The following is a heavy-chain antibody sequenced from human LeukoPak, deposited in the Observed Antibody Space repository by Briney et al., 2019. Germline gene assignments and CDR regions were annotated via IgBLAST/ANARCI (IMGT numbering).Heavy chain of an antibody. Sequence: GGSLRLSCAASGFTFSNAWMSWVRQAPGKGLEWVGRIKSKTDGGTTDYAAPVKGRFTISRDDSKNTLYLQMNSLKTEDTAVYYCTTEYGGNSPDAFDTWGQGTMVTVSS. CDR2: IKSKTDGGTT. D-gene: IGHD4-23*01. V-gene: IGHV3-15*01. CDR3: TTEYGGNSPDAFDT. CDR1: GFTFSNAW. J-gene: IGHJ3*02.